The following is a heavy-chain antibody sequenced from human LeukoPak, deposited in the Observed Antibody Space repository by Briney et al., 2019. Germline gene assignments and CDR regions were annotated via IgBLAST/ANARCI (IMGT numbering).Heavy chain of an antibody. J-gene: IGHJ4*02. D-gene: IGHD1-1*01. CDR2: IWYDGNEI. Sequence: GGPLRLSCAASGFTFRSSGMHWVRQTPGKGLEGVAFIWYDGNEIYYADSVKGRFTISRDNSRNTLYLQMNSLRTEDTAVYYCAREQQGRRAAFDYWGQGTPVTVSS. CDR1: GFTFRSSG. V-gene: IGHV3-30*02. CDR3: AREQQGRRAAFDY.